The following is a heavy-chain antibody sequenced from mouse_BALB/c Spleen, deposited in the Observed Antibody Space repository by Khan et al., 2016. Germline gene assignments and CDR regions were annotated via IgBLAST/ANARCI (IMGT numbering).Heavy chain of an antibody. CDR1: GYAFSSYW. Sequence: QMQLEESGAELVRPGSSVKISCKASGYAFSSYWMNWVKQRPGQGIEWIGQIYPGDGDTNYNGTLKGKATMTADKSSSTAYMQLSSVTSEDSAVYFCAKLTGTRDAMDYWGQGTSVTVSS. J-gene: IGHJ4*01. D-gene: IGHD4-1*01. V-gene: IGHV1-80*01. CDR2: IYPGDGDT. CDR3: AKLTGTRDAMDY.